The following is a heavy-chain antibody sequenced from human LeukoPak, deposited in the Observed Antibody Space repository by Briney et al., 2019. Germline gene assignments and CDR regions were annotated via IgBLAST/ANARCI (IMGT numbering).Heavy chain of an antibody. V-gene: IGHV4-34*01. CDR2: INHSGST. J-gene: IGHJ3*02. CDR1: GGSISSYY. CDR3: ARGPIAVAGSAFDI. Sequence: SETLSLTCTVSGGSISSYYWSWIRQPPGKGLEWIGEINHSGSTNYNPSLKSRVTISVDTSKNQFSLKLSSVTAADTAVYYCARGPIAVAGSAFDIWGQGTMVTVSS. D-gene: IGHD6-19*01.